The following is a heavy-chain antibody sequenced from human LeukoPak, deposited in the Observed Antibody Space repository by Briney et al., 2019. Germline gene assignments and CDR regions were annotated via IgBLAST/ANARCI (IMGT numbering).Heavy chain of an antibody. J-gene: IGHJ5*02. Sequence: PSETLSLTCTVSGGSISSYYWSWIRQPPGKGLEWIGYIYYSGSTNYNPSLKSRVTISVDTSKNQFSLKLSSVTAADTAVYYCARSSSWYSMGWFDPWGQGTLVTVSS. V-gene: IGHV4-59*01. D-gene: IGHD6-13*01. CDR2: IYYSGST. CDR1: GGSISSYY. CDR3: ARSSSWYSMGWFDP.